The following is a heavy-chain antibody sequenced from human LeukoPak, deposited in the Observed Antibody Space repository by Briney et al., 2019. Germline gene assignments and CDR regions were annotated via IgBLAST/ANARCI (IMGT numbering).Heavy chain of an antibody. CDR1: GYSISSGYY. CDR2: THHSGTT. Sequence: SETLSLTCAVSGYSISSGYYWGWTRQPPGKGLEWIGTTHHSGTTNYNPSLKSRVTISIDTSKNQFSLKLSSVTAADTAVYYCARDSRGAPFAYWGQGTLVTVSS. D-gene: IGHD1-26*01. CDR3: ARDSRGAPFAY. V-gene: IGHV4-38-2*02. J-gene: IGHJ4*02.